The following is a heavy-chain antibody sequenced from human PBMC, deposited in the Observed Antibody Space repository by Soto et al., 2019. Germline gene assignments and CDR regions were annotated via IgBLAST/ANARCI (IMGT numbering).Heavy chain of an antibody. J-gene: IGHJ4*02. CDR1: GLSFSSYG. V-gene: IGHV3-30*03. CDR2: ISYDGSNK. Sequence: PGGSLRLSCADSGLSFSSYGMHWVRQAPGEGLEWVAAISYDGSNKNYLASVEGRFTISRDNSKNTLYLQMNALRPEDTAVYYCASLGGIAAAASDYWGQGTLVTVSS. CDR3: ASLGGIAAAASDY. D-gene: IGHD6-13*01.